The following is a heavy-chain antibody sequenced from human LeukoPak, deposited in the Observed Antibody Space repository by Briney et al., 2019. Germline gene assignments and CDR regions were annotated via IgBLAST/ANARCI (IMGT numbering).Heavy chain of an antibody. CDR3: AREPMGVTGY. Sequence: GGSLRLSCAASGFTFSSSWMHWVRQAPGKGLVWVSRIKSDGSSTSYADSVKGRSTISRDNAKNMVYLQMNSLRAEDTAVYYCAREPMGVTGYWGQGTLVTVSS. D-gene: IGHD1-26*01. V-gene: IGHV3-74*01. J-gene: IGHJ4*02. CDR2: IKSDGSST. CDR1: GFTFSSSW.